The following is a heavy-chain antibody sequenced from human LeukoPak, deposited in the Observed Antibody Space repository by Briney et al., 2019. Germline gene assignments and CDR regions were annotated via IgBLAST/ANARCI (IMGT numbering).Heavy chain of an antibody. V-gene: IGHV3-20*04. J-gene: IGHJ1*01. Sequence: RPGGSLRLSCAASGFPFDDYGMSWVRQAPGKGLEWVSGINWNGGSTGYADPVKGRFTISRDNPKNSLYLQMNSLRAENTALYYCARDQYYYDSSGYYREYFQHWGQGTLVTVSS. CDR3: ARDQYYYDSSGYYREYFQH. CDR2: INWNGGST. CDR1: GFPFDDYG. D-gene: IGHD3-22*01.